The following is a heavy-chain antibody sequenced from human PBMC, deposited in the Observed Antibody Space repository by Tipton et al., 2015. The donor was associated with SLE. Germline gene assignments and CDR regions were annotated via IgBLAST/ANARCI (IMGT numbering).Heavy chain of an antibody. V-gene: IGHV4-59*01. D-gene: IGHD3-10*01. Sequence: TLSLTCTVSGGSISTYYWSWIRQPPKQGLEWIGWIYHTGSTDYNPSLKSRVTISVDTSKNQFSLRLSSVTAADTAVYYCARDYYGSGFDAFDIWGQGTTVTVSP. CDR3: ARDYYGSGFDAFDI. CDR2: IYHTGST. CDR1: GGSISTYY. J-gene: IGHJ3*02.